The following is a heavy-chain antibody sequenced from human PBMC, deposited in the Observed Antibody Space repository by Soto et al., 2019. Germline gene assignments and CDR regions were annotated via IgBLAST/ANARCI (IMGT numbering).Heavy chain of an antibody. J-gene: IGHJ6*02. Sequence: ASVEVSCKASGYTFTSYDINWVRQATGQGLEWMGWMNPNSGNTGYAQKFQGRVTMTRNTSISTAYMELSSLRSEDTAVYYCARGGWDYGANYKYYYGMDVWGQGTTVTVSS. V-gene: IGHV1-8*01. D-gene: IGHD4-17*01. CDR2: MNPNSGNT. CDR1: GYTFTSYD. CDR3: ARGGWDYGANYKYYYGMDV.